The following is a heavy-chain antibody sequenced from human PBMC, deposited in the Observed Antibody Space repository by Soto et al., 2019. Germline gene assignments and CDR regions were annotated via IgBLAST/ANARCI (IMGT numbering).Heavy chain of an antibody. CDR3: ARVGGTGGYTYGLDY. CDR2: IIPVFATG. J-gene: IGHJ4*02. CDR1: GGTFSSYA. D-gene: IGHD5-18*01. V-gene: IGHV1-69*06. Sequence: QVQLVQSGAEVKKPGSSVKVSCKASGGTFSSYAISWVRQAPGQGLEWMGGIIPVFATGIYAQKFQGRVTITADKSTNTAYMELSSLRSEDTAVYFCARVGGTGGYTYGLDYWGQGTLVTVSS.